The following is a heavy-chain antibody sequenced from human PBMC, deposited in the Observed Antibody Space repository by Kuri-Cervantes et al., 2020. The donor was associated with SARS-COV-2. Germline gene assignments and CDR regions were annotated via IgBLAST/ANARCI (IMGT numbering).Heavy chain of an antibody. V-gene: IGHV3-64D*06. CDR1: GFTFSSYA. CDR3: VKEGSHDFWSGYLPYYFDY. Sequence: GGSLRLSCSASGFTFSSYAMHWVRQAPGKGLEYVSAISSNGGSAYYADSVKGRFTISRDNSKNTLYLQMSSLRAEDTAVCYCVKEGSHDFWSGYLPYYFDYWGQGTLVTVSS. D-gene: IGHD3-3*01. CDR2: ISSNGGSA. J-gene: IGHJ4*02.